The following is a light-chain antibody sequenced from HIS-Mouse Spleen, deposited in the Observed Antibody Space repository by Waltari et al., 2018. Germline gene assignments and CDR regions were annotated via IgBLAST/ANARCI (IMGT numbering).Light chain of an antibody. Sequence: QSALTQPRSVSGSPGQSVTISCTGTSSDVGCYNYVSWYQQHPGKAPKLMIYEVSKRPSGVPDRFSGSKSGNTASLTVSGLQAEDEADYYCSSYAGSNNLVFGGGTKLTVL. CDR3: SSYAGSNNLV. J-gene: IGLJ2*01. CDR2: EVS. CDR1: SSDVGCYNY. V-gene: IGLV2-8*01.